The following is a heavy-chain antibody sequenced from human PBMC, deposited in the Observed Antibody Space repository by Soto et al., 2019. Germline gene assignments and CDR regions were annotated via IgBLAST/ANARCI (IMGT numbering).Heavy chain of an antibody. CDR2: MNSDGSRA. V-gene: IGHV3-74*01. J-gene: IGHJ6*02. CDR1: GFTFSTYW. Sequence: GGSLRLSCTASGFTFSTYWMHWVRQAPGKGLVWVSRMNSDGSRADYADSVKGRFTISRDNARNTLYLQMNSLRAEDTAVYYCVRHRYTAWVYGVDVWGQANKVTVSS. D-gene: IGHD5-18*01. CDR3: VRHRYTAWVYGVDV.